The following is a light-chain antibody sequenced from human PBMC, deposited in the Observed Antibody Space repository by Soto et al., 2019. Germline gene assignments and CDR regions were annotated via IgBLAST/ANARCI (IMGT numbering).Light chain of an antibody. Sequence: QSALTQPPSASGSPGQSVTISCTGTSNDVGGYNYVSWYQQHPGKAPKLMIYEVNKRPSGVPDRFSGSKSGNTASLTVSGLQAEDDADYYCNSRATNACGDSWVFGGGTKLTVL. J-gene: IGLJ3*02. V-gene: IGLV2-8*01. CDR1: SNDVGGYNY. CDR3: NSRATNACGDSWV. CDR2: EVN.